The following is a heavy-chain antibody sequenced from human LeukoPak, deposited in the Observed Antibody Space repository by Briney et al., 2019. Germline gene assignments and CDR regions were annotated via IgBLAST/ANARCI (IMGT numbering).Heavy chain of an antibody. V-gene: IGHV4-34*01. Sequence: SETLSLTCAVYGGSFSGYYWSWIRQPPGKGLEWIGEINHSGSTNYNPSLRSRVTVSVHTSKNHLSLKLSSVTAADTAVYYCARQWLVSPLFDYWGQGTLVTVSS. CDR1: GGSFSGYY. CDR2: INHSGST. J-gene: IGHJ4*02. D-gene: IGHD6-19*01. CDR3: ARQWLVSPLFDY.